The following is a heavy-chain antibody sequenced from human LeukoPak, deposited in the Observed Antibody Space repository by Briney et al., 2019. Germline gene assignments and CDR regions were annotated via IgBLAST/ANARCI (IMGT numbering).Heavy chain of an antibody. V-gene: IGHV1-69*04. CDR3: AIDCSSTSCYIATYFDY. CDR2: IIPIFGIA. D-gene: IGHD2-2*02. J-gene: IGHJ4*02. CDR1: GGTFSSYA. Sequence: SVKVSCKASGGTFSSYAISWVRQAPGQGLEWMGRIIPIFGIANYAQKFQGRVTITADKSTSTAYMELSSLRSEDTAAYYCAIDCSSTSCYIATYFDYWGQGTLVTVSS.